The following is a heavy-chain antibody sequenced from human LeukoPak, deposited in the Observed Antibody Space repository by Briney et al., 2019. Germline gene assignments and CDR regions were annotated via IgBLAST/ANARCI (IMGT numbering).Heavy chain of an antibody. Sequence: PGGSLRLSRVASGFTVSSHYMSWVRQAPGKGLEWVSVIYSGGSTYYADSVKGRFTISRDNSKNTLYLQMNSLRAEDTAVYYCASGSGSYRTPYYYMDVWGTGTTVTVSS. CDR2: IYSGGST. D-gene: IGHD3-10*01. CDR1: GFTVSSHY. V-gene: IGHV3-53*01. CDR3: ASGSGSYRTPYYYMDV. J-gene: IGHJ6*03.